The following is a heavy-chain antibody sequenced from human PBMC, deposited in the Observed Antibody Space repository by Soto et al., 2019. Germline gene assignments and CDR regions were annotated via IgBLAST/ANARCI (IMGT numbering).Heavy chain of an antibody. CDR2: ISAYNGNT. V-gene: IGHV1-18*01. D-gene: IGHD2-2*02. J-gene: IGHJ6*02. Sequence: ASVKVSCKASGYTFTSYGSSWARQAPGQGLEWMGWISAYNGNTNYAQKLQGRVTMTTDTSTSTAYMELRSLRSDDTAVYYCARVNIVVVPAAILSYYYGMDVWGQGTTVTLSS. CDR1: GYTFTSYG. CDR3: ARVNIVVVPAAILSYYYGMDV.